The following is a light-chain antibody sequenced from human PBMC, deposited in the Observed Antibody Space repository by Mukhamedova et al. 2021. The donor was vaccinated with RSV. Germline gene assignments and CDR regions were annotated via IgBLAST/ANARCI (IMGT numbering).Light chain of an antibody. V-gene: IGKV1-6*01. J-gene: IGKJ4*01. CDR3: LQDATYPLT. Sequence: WYQRRVHGKAPKPLIYAASSLQTGVPSRFSGSGYGTDFTLTISSLQPEDFATYYCLQDATYPLTFGGGTRVEVK. CDR2: AAS.